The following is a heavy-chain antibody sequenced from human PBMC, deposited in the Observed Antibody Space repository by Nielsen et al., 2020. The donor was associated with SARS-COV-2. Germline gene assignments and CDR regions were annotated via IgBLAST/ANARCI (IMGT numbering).Heavy chain of an antibody. J-gene: IGHJ2*01. D-gene: IGHD6-25*01. CDR3: ARDQDGGAATSNWYFDL. V-gene: IGHV3-21*01. CDR2: ITMSGAYI. Sequence: GESLKTSCEASGFTFAGYAMSWVRPPPGKGLEWVASITMSGAYIYYADSVRGRFTASRDNAEKSLSLQMNSLRDDDTAVYYCARDQDGGAATSNWYFDLWGRGTLVIVSS. CDR1: GFTFAGYA.